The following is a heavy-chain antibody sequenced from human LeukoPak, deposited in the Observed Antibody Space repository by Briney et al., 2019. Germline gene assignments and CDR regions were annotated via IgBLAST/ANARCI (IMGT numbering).Heavy chain of an antibody. V-gene: IGHV3-23*01. J-gene: IGHJ2*01. Sequence: PGGSLRLTCAASGFTFSKYAMSWARQVPEKGLEWVSGISGSGGSTYYADSVKGRFTISRDNSKNTLHLQMDSLRAEDTALYYCAEWNSVYWYFDLWGRGTLVTVSS. D-gene: IGHD3-16*01. CDR3: AEWNSVYWYFDL. CDR1: GFTFSKYA. CDR2: ISGSGGST.